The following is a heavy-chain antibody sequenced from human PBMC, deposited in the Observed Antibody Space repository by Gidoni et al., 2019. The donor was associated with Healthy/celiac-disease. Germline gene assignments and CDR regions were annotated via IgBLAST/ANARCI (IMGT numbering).Heavy chain of an antibody. CDR1: GFTFRSYA. CDR3: APSSSTTYLRGWFDP. Sequence: EVQLLESGGGLVQPGGSLRLSCAASGFTFRSYAMSWVRQAPGKGLEWVAAISGSGGSTYYADSVKGRFTISRDNSKNTLYLQMNSLRAEDTAVYYCAPSSSTTYLRGWFDPWGQGTLVTVSS. V-gene: IGHV3-23*01. CDR2: ISGSGGST. J-gene: IGHJ5*02. D-gene: IGHD2-2*01.